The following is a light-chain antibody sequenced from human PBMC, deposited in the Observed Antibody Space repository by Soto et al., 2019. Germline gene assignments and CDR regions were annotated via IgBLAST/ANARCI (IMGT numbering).Light chain of an antibody. CDR2: EVS. J-gene: IGLJ2*01. CDR3: CSFVGHGLSVV. Sequence: QSALTQPASVSGSPGQSITISCTGTSSDVGSSNLVSWYQHPPDKAPKVIIYEVSKRPSGVSDRFSGSKSGNTGYLTISGLQAEDEADYHCCSFVGHGLSVVFGGGTKLTVL. CDR1: SSDVGSSNL. V-gene: IGLV2-23*02.